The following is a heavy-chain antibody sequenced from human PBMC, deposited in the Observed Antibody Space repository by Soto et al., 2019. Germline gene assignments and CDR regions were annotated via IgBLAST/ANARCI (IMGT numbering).Heavy chain of an antibody. D-gene: IGHD6-19*01. Sequence: SXTLSLTCAVYGGSFSGYYWSWIRHPPGKGLEWIGEINHSGSTNYNPSLKSRVTISVDTSKNQFSLKLSSVTAADTAVYYCARGVEQGLVLAAYGMDVWGQGTTVTVSS. CDR1: GGSFSGYY. J-gene: IGHJ6*02. CDR3: ARGVEQGLVLAAYGMDV. V-gene: IGHV4-34*01. CDR2: INHSGST.